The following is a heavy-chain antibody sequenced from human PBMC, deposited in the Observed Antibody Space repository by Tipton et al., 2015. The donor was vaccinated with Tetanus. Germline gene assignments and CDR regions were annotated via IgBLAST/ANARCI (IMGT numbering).Heavy chain of an antibody. CDR3: ARRLIQNWFDP. Sequence: TLSLTCTVSGGSISSGGYYWTWIRQHPGKDLEWIGNIYHRGSTYYNPSLKSRVTISVDTSKNQFSLKLSSVTAADTAVYYCARRLIQNWFDPWGQGTLVTVSS. CDR2: IYHRGST. CDR1: GGSISSGGYY. D-gene: IGHD2-8*01. J-gene: IGHJ5*02. V-gene: IGHV4-31*03.